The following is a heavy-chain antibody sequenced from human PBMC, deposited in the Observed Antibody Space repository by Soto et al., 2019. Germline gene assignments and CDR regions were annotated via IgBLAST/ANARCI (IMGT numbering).Heavy chain of an antibody. V-gene: IGHV3-33*01. CDR1: GFTFSSYG. Sequence: QVQLVESGGGVVQPGRSLRLSCAASGFTFSSYGMHWVRQAPGKGLEWVAVIWYDGSNKYYADSVKGRFTISRDNSKNALYLPMNSLRAEDAAVYYCARDRISGMAYDYYGMDVWGQGTTFTVSS. CDR3: ARDRISGMAYDYYGMDV. D-gene: IGHD6-13*01. CDR2: IWYDGSNK. J-gene: IGHJ6*02.